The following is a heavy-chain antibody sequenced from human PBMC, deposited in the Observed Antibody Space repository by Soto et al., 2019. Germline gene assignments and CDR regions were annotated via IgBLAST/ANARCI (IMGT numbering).Heavy chain of an antibody. CDR1: GFTVSSYG. CDR2: IWYDGSNK. Sequence: PGGSLRLSCAASGFTVSSYGMHWVRQAPGKGLEWVAVIWYDGSNKYYADSVKGRFTISRDNSKNTLYLQMNSLRAEDTAVYYCARDGNYDFWSGQRNYYLDYWGQGTLVTVS. CDR3: ARDGNYDFWSGQRNYYLDY. D-gene: IGHD3-3*01. V-gene: IGHV3-33*01. J-gene: IGHJ4*02.